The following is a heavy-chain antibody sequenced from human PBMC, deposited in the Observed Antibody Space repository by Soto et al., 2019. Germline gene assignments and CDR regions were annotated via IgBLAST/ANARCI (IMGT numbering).Heavy chain of an antibody. J-gene: IGHJ4*02. D-gene: IGHD2-21*02. V-gene: IGHV3-30-3*01. CDR1: GFTFSSYA. Sequence: QVQLVESGGGVVQPGRSLRLSCAASGFTFSSYAMHWVRQAPGKGLEWVAVISYDGSNKYYADSVKGRFTISRDNSKNTLYLQMNSLRAEDTAVYYCAREEGYGGNSGAFDYWGQGTLVTVSS. CDR3: AREEGYGGNSGAFDY. CDR2: ISYDGSNK.